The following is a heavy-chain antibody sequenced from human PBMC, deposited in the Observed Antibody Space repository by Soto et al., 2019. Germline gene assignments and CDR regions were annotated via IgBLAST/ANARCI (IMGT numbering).Heavy chain of an antibody. Sequence: GGSLRLSCTASGFTFSSYTMSWVRQAPGKGLEWVSSFSGRDATTYYADSVKGRFTISRDNSKNTLYLQMNSLRAEDTALYFCVRTIVGATKGGWFDPWGQGALVTVSS. J-gene: IGHJ5*02. D-gene: IGHD1-26*01. CDR3: VRTIVGATKGGWFDP. V-gene: IGHV3-23*01. CDR2: FSGRDATT. CDR1: GFTFSSYT.